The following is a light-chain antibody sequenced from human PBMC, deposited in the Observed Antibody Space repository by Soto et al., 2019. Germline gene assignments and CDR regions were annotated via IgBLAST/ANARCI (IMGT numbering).Light chain of an antibody. CDR2: SND. J-gene: IGLJ2*01. V-gene: IGLV1-47*02. Sequence: QSVLTQPPSASGTPGQRVTISCSGSSSNIGSYAVNWYQQLPGTAPKLLIYSNDQRPSGVPDRFSGSKSGTSASLAISGLRSEDEADYYCAAWDNSLSGHVVFGEGTKVTVL. CDR3: AAWDNSLSGHVV. CDR1: SSNIGSYA.